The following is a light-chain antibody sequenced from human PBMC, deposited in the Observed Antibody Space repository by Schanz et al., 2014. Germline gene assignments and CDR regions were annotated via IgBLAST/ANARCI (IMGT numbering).Light chain of an antibody. Sequence: QSALTQPASVSGSPGQSITISCTGTSSDVGRYNFVSWYQQHPDKAPKLMIYDVSNRPSGVSNRFSGSKSGNTASLTISGLQPEDEADYFCSSSTSSSTLVVFGGGTKLTVL. CDR1: SSDVGRYNF. J-gene: IGLJ2*01. V-gene: IGLV2-14*03. CDR3: SSSTSSSTLVV. CDR2: DVS.